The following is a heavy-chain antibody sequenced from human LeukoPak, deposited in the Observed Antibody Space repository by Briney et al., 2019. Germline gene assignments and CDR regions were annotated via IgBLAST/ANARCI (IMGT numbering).Heavy chain of an antibody. CDR1: GFTFSDYA. J-gene: IGHJ4*02. CDR3: AKAHYDFWSGYPRYYFDY. V-gene: IGHV3-23*01. Sequence: PGGSLRLSCVVSGFTFSDYAMSWVRQAPGKGLEWASTISGSGGSTYYADSVKGRFTISRDNSKNTLYLQMNSLRAEDTAVYYCAKAHYDFWSGYPRYYFDYWGQGTLVTVSS. D-gene: IGHD3-3*01. CDR2: ISGSGGST.